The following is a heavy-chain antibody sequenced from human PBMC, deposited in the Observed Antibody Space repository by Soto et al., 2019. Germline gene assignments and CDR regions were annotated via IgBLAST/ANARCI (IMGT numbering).Heavy chain of an antibody. Sequence: GGSLRLSCAASGFTLSSYAMHWVRQAPGKGLEWVAVISYDGSNKYYADSVKGRFTISRDNSKNTLYLQMNSLRAEDTAVYYCARVFAPLYSSSLLGSYWRQAPLVTVS. CDR2: ISYDGSNK. D-gene: IGHD6-6*01. CDR1: GFTLSSYA. V-gene: IGHV3-30-3*01. J-gene: IGHJ4*02. CDR3: ARVFAPLYSSSLLGSY.